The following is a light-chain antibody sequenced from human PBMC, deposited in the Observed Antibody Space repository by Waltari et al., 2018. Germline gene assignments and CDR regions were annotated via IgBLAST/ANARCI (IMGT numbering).Light chain of an antibody. CDR3: SSYTRRSYWV. J-gene: IGLJ3*02. Sequence: QSALTQPASVSGSPGPSITIACPGPSSDVGFYDFVSWFQQHPGKAPKVMIYKVNNRPSGVSNRFSGSKSANTASLTISGLQAEDEADYYCSSYTRRSYWVFGGGTQLTVL. CDR1: SSDVGFYDF. CDR2: KVN. V-gene: IGLV2-14*01.